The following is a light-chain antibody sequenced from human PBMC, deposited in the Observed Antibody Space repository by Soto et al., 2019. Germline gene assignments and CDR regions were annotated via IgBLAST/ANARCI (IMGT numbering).Light chain of an antibody. CDR1: QSVSSSY. J-gene: IGKJ2*01. CDR3: QQYGSSPNT. CDR2: GAS. V-gene: IGKV3-20*01. Sequence: EIVLMQSPGTLALSPGERAALSCRASQSVSSSYLAWYQQKPGQAPRLLIYGASSRATGIPDRFSGSGSGTDFTLTISRLEPEDFAVYYCQQYGSSPNTFGQGTKVDIK.